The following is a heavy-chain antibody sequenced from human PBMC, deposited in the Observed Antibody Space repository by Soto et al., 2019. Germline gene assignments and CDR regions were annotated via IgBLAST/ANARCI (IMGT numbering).Heavy chain of an antibody. D-gene: IGHD6-13*01. CDR2: INGDATST. J-gene: IGHJ6*02. V-gene: IGHV3-74*01. Sequence: QLGESAGGLVQPGGSLRLSCAASGFTLNNYWMHWVRQAPGMGLVWVSRINGDATSTSYADSVKGRFTISRDNARDTLYLQMNSLRAEDTALYYCARGDIAAKTFFYYYGMDLWGQGTTVTVS. CDR1: GFTLNNYW. CDR3: ARGDIAAKTFFYYYGMDL.